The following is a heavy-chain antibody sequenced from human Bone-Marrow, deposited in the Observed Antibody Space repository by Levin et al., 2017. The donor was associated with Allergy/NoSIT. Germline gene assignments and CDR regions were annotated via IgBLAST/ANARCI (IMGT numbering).Heavy chain of an antibody. J-gene: IGHJ4*02. CDR1: RYTFTDYY. V-gene: IGHV1-2*02. D-gene: IGHD3-22*01. CDR3: ARGTLGYFPYYFDY. CDR2: INPNSGGT. Sequence: ASVKVSCKASRYTFTDYYMHWVRQAPGQGLEWMGWINPNSGGTNYAQKFQGRVTMTRDTSISTAYMELSRLRSDDTAVYYCARGTLGYFPYYFDYWGQGTLVTVSS.